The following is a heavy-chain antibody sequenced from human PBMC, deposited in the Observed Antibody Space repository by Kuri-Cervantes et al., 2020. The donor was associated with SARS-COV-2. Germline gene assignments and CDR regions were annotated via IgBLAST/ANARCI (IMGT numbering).Heavy chain of an antibody. D-gene: IGHD3-22*01. V-gene: IGHV1-46*01. CDR3: ARAWDSSGYYSHDF. CDR1: GYTFTSYY. CDR2: INPSVSTT. Sequence: ASVKVSCKASGYTFTSYYMQWVRQAPGQELEWMGIINPSVSTTSYAPRYQGRVTVTSDTSTSTVYMELSSLRSEDTAVYYCARAWDSSGYYSHDFWGQGTLVTVSS. J-gene: IGHJ4*02.